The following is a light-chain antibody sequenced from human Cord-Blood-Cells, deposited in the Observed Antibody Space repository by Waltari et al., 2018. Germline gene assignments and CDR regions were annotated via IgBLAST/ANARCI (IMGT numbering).Light chain of an antibody. CDR2: EDS. CDR1: SSDVGSYNL. J-gene: IGLJ3*02. Sequence: QSALTQPASVSGSPGQSITISCTGTSSDVGSYNLVSWYQQHPGKATKLMIYEDSKRPSGVSKRFSGSKSGNTASLTFSGLQAEAEADYYCCSYAGSSTLVFGGGTKLTVL. V-gene: IGLV2-23*01. CDR3: CSYAGSSTLV.